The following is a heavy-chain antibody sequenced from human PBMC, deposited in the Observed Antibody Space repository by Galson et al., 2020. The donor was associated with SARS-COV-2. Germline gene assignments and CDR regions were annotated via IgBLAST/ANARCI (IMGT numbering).Heavy chain of an antibody. Sequence: SETLSLTCTVSGGSINSHYWSWIRQPPGKGLEWIGCIYYSGSTMYNPSLRSRGTISVDTSKKQFSLKLNSVTAADTAVYYCARGLWDDGDYLVVQQWGQGTLVPVSS. J-gene: IGHJ1*01. V-gene: IGHV4-59*11. CDR3: ARGLWDDGDYLVVQQ. CDR2: IYYSGST. CDR1: GGSINSHY. D-gene: IGHD4-17*01.